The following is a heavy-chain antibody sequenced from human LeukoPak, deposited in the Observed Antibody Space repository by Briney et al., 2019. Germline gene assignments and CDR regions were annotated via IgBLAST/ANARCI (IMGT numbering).Heavy chain of an antibody. Sequence: GASVKVSCKASGYTFTSYGISWVRQAPGQGLEWMGWISAYNGNTNYAQKLQGRVTMTTDTSTSTAYMELRSLRSDDTVVYYCARDLGSWSIEAWFDPWGQGTLVTVSS. CDR1: GYTFTSYG. CDR2: ISAYNGNT. CDR3: ARDLGSWSIEAWFDP. D-gene: IGHD6-13*01. J-gene: IGHJ5*02. V-gene: IGHV1-18*01.